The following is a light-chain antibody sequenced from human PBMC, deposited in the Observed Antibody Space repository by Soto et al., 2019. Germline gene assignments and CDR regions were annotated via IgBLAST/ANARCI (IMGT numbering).Light chain of an antibody. V-gene: IGLV2-14*01. CDR1: SSDVGGYKY. CDR3: SSYTTSSTWV. J-gene: IGLJ3*02. CDR2: EIS. Sequence: QSALTQPASVSGSPGQSITISCTGSSSDVGGYKYVSWYQQHPGKAPKVMIYEISNRPSGVSNRFSGSKSGNTASLTISGLQPDDEADYYCSSYTTSSTWVFGGGTKLTVL.